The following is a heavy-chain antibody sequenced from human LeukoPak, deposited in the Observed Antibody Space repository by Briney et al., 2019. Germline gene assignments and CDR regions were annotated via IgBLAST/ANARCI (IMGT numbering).Heavy chain of an antibody. D-gene: IGHD5-18*01. V-gene: IGHV1-18*01. CDR2: ISAYNGNT. J-gene: IGHJ6*03. CDR3: AGTIDGYSYGYFYYYYYMDV. CDR1: GYTFTSYG. Sequence: ASVKVSCKASGYTFTSYGISWVRQAPGQGLEWMGWISAYNGNTNYAQKLQGRVTMTTDTSTSTAYMELRSLRSDDTAVYYCAGTIDGYSYGYFYYYYYMDVWGKGTTVTVSS.